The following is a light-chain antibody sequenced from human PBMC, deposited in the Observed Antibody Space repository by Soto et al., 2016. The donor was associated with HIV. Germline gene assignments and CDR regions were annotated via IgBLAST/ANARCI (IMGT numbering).Light chain of an antibody. CDR3: QQYDRYSRT. CDR2: KAS. V-gene: IGKV1-5*03. J-gene: IGKJ1*01. Sequence: DIQMTQSPSTLSASVGDRVTITCRASQSINNWLAWYQQKPGKAPNLLIYKASTLESGVPSRFSGSGSETEFTLTISSLQPDDFATYYCQQYDRYSRTFGQGTKVEIK. CDR1: QSINNW.